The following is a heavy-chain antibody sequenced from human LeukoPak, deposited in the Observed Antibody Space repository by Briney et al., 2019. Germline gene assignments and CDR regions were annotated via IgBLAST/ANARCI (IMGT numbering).Heavy chain of an antibody. V-gene: IGHV3-23*01. CDR2: ISGSGGST. Sequence: PGGSLRLSCAASGFTFSSFALDWVRQAPGKGLEWVSAISGSGGSTYYADSVKGRFTISRDNSKNTLYLQMNSLRAEDTAVYYCAKDSRIAAAGVFDYWGQGTLVTVSS. D-gene: IGHD6-13*01. J-gene: IGHJ4*02. CDR1: GFTFSSFA. CDR3: AKDSRIAAAGVFDY.